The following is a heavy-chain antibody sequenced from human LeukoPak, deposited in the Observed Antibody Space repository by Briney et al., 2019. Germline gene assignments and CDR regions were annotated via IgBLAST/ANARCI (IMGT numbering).Heavy chain of an antibody. V-gene: IGHV4-39*01. CDR2: IYYSGST. CDR1: GGSISSSSYY. J-gene: IGHJ4*02. Sequence: SETLSLTCTVSGGSISSSSYYWGWIRQPPGKGLEWIGTIYYSGSTYYNPSLKSRVTISVGTSKNQFSLKLSSVTAADAAVYYCARREEEYFDYWGQGTLVTVSS. CDR3: ARREEEYFDY. D-gene: IGHD1-26*01.